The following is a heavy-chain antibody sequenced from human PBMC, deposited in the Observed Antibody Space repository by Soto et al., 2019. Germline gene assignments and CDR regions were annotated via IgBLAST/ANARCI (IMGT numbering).Heavy chain of an antibody. CDR3: ARGDREDILVVVGARPGEYGTDT. V-gene: IGHV3-30-3*01. Sequence: QVQLVESGGGVVQPGGSLRLSCAASGFTFRNHAMHWVRQAPGKGLACLAVIAHDGSNAFYRDSVKGRFTDSRDNSKNTLYLYMNSLRSEDTGVYYCARGDREDILVVVGARPGEYGTDTWGQGTTVIVSS. J-gene: IGHJ6*02. CDR1: GFTFRNHA. D-gene: IGHD2-15*01. CDR2: IAHDGSNA.